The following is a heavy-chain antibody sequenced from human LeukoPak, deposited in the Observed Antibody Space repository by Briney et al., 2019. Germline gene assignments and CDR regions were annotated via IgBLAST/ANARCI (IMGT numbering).Heavy chain of an antibody. CDR3: ARFRNKIFGVVISFDY. CDR1: GYTFTGYY. CDR2: INPNGGGT. V-gene: IGHV1-2*02. Sequence: GASVKVSCKASGYTFTGYYMHWVRQAPGQGLEWMGWINPNGGGTNYAQKFQGRVTMTRDTSISTAYMELSRLRSDDTAVYYCARFRNKIFGVVISFDYWGQGTLVTVSS. J-gene: IGHJ4*02. D-gene: IGHD3-3*01.